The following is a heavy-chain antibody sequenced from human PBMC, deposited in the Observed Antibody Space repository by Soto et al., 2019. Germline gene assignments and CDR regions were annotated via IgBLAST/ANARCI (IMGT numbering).Heavy chain of an antibody. V-gene: IGHV4-4*07. CDR1: GGSISSYY. Sequence: QVQLQESGPGLVKPSETLSLTCTVSGGSISSYYWSWIRQPAGKGLEWIGRIYTSGSTNYNPSLKSRVAMSVATSKTQFSLKLSSVTAADTAVYYCARGFKRIGWFDPWGQGTLVTVSS. CDR3: ARGFKRIGWFDP. J-gene: IGHJ5*02. D-gene: IGHD2-15*01. CDR2: IYTSGST.